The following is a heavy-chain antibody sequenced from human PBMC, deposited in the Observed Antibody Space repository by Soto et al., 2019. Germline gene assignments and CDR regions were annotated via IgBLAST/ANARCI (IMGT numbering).Heavy chain of an antibody. CDR3: ARDRGVDYGLGSYSSVWFDP. D-gene: IGHD3-10*01. Sequence: SVKVSCKASGYTFTSYGISWVRQAPGQGLEWMGGIIPIFGTANYAQKFQGRVTITADESTSTAYMELSSLRSEDTAVYYCARDRGVDYGLGSYSSVWFDPRGQGTPVTVSS. CDR1: GYTFTSYG. V-gene: IGHV1-69*13. CDR2: IIPIFGTA. J-gene: IGHJ5*02.